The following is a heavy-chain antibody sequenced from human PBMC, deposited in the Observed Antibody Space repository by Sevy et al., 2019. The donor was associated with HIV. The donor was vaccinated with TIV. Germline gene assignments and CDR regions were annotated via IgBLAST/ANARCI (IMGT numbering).Heavy chain of an antibody. CDR2: IYYSGST. CDR3: ARQGWIGHLVFDY. V-gene: IGHV4-39*01. CDR1: GGSISSSSYY. D-gene: IGHD6-6*01. J-gene: IGHJ4*02. Sequence: SETLSLTCTVSGGSISSSSYYWGWIRQPPGKGLEWIGSIYYSGSTYYNPSLKSRVAISVDTSKNQFSLKLGSVTAADTAVYYCARQGWIGHLVFDYWGQGTLVTVSS.